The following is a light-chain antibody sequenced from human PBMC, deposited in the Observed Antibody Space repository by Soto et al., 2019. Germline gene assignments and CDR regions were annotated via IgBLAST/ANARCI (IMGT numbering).Light chain of an antibody. Sequence: HSVLPQPPSASGSPGQSVPISCTGTRSDVGGYNSVSWYRQHPGKAPKLMIYEVNKRPSGVPDRFSGSKSGNTASLTVSGLQAEYEADYYCSSYAGSNNFVVFGGGTKLTVL. CDR3: SSYAGSNNFVV. J-gene: IGLJ2*01. CDR1: RSDVGGYNS. CDR2: EVN. V-gene: IGLV2-8*01.